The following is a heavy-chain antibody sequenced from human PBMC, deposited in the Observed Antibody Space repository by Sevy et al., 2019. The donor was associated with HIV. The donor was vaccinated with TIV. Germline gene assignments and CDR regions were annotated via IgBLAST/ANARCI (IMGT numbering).Heavy chain of an antibody. CDR2: ISYDGRNK. D-gene: IGHD3-16*01. CDR3: ARGGIMDRYGMDV. J-gene: IGHJ6*02. CDR1: GFTFTTHA. Sequence: GGSLRLSCAASGFTFTTHAMRWVRQAPGKGLEWVAVISYDGRNKYYGDTVKGRLTISRDNSKNTVYLQMNSLRVDDTAVYYCARGGIMDRYGMDVWGQWTTVTVSS. V-gene: IGHV3-30*04.